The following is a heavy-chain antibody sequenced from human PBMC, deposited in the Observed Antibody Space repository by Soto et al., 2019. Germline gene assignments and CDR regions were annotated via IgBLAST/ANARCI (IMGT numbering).Heavy chain of an antibody. V-gene: IGHV1-69*01. J-gene: IGHJ4*02. CDR1: GGTFSRHP. CDR2: IIPFSHTT. D-gene: IGHD5-18*01. Sequence: QVQLVQSGAEVKKPGSSVKVSCKTSGGTFSRHPISWVRQAPGQGLEWMGGIIPFSHTTTYAQKFQGRVTISADESTSTAYTELSSLTSDDTAVYYCTREGYKYGRPANFDSWGQGTLVTVSS. CDR3: TREGYKYGRPANFDS.